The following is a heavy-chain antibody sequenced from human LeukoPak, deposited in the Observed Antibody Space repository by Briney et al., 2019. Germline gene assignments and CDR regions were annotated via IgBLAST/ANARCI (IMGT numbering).Heavy chain of an antibody. CDR2: ISYDGGNK. CDR3: ARDRERFLEWSTLAY. D-gene: IGHD3-3*01. V-gene: IGHV3-30*03. J-gene: IGHJ4*02. Sequence: GRSLRLSCAASRFSFSSYGMHWVRQAPGKGLEWVAVISYDGGNKYYADSVKGRFTISRDNSKNTLYLQMNSLRAEDTAVYYCARDRERFLEWSTLAYWGQGTLVTVSS. CDR1: RFSFSSYG.